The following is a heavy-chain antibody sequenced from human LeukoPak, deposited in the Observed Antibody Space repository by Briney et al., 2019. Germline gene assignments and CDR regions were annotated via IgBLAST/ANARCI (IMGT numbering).Heavy chain of an antibody. CDR3: SANLGLAVAGITY. J-gene: IGHJ4*02. D-gene: IGHD6-19*01. Sequence: SVKVSCKASGGTFSSYAISWVRQAPGQGLEWMGGIIPIFGTANYAQKFQGRVTITTDESTSTAYMELSSLRSEDTAVYYCSANLGLAVAGITYWGQGTLVTVSS. V-gene: IGHV1-69*05. CDR1: GGTFSSYA. CDR2: IIPIFGTA.